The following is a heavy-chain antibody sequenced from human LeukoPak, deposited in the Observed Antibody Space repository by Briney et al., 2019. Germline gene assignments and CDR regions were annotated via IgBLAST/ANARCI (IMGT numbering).Heavy chain of an antibody. Sequence: GGSLRLSCAASGFTFSSHWMHWVRQAPGKGLVWVSRTNSDGSGTSNADSVKGRFTISRDNAKNTLYLQMNNLRAEDTAVYYCARDQVYTSLSAFGIWGQGTKVTVSS. CDR3: ARDQVYTSLSAFGI. D-gene: IGHD3-16*01. CDR1: GFTFSSHW. CDR2: TNSDGSGT. J-gene: IGHJ3*02. V-gene: IGHV3-74*01.